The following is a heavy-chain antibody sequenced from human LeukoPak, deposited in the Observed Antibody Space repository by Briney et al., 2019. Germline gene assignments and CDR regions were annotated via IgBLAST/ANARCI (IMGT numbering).Heavy chain of an antibody. D-gene: IGHD4-17*01. CDR2: ISYDGSNK. CDR3: ARALYYGDYEPSI. V-gene: IGHV3-30*04. J-gene: IGHJ3*02. Sequence: GGSLRLSCAASGFTFSSYAMHWVRQAPGKGLEWVAVISYDGSNKYYADSVKGRFTISRDNSKNTLYLQMNSLRAEDTAVYYCARALYYGDYEPSIWGQGTMVTVSS. CDR1: GFTFSSYA.